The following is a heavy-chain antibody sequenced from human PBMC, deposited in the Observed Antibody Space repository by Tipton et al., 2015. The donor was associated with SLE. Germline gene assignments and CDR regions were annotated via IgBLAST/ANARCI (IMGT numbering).Heavy chain of an antibody. CDR3: ARAPPITMVQGDHHY. J-gene: IGHJ4*02. V-gene: IGHV3-7*01. D-gene: IGHD3-10*01. CDR2: IKQDGSEK. Sequence: GSLRLSCAASGFTFSSYWMSWVRQAPGKGLEWVANIKQDGSEKYYVDSVKGRFTISRDNAKNSLYLQMNSLRAEDTAVYYCARAPPITMVQGDHHYWGQGTLVTVSS. CDR1: GFTFSSYW.